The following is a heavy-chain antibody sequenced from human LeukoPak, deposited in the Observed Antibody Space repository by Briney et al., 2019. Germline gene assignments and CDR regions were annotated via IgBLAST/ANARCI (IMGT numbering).Heavy chain of an antibody. V-gene: IGHV4-4*07. CDR1: GGSISSYY. CDR3: ARDSPLREGSLPMDY. Sequence: SETLSLTCTVSGGSISSYYWSWIRQPAGKGLEWIGRIYTSGSTNYNPSLKSRVTMSVDTSKNQFSLKLSSVTAADTAVYYCARDSPLREGSLPMDYWGQGTLVTVSS. D-gene: IGHD1-26*01. CDR2: IYTSGST. J-gene: IGHJ4*02.